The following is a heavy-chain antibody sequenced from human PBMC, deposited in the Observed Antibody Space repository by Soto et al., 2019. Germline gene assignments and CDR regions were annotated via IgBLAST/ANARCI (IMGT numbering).Heavy chain of an antibody. Sequence: GGSLRLSCAASGFTFSSYAMHWVRQAPGKGLEWVAVISYDGSNKYYADSVKGRFTISRDNSKNTLYLQMNSLRAEDTAVYYCARESRWLNIFDYWGQGTLVT. J-gene: IGHJ4*02. CDR3: ARESRWLNIFDY. CDR2: ISYDGSNK. V-gene: IGHV3-30-3*01. CDR1: GFTFSSYA. D-gene: IGHD5-12*01.